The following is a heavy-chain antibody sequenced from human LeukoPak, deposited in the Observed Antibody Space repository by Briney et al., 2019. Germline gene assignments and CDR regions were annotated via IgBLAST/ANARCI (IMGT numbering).Heavy chain of an antibody. J-gene: IGHJ4*02. CDR3: AIAHYYDSSNFDY. Sequence: GESLKVSCKASGYTFTGYYMHWVRQAPGQGLEWMGWINPNSGGTNYAQKFQGRVTMTRDTSISTAYMELSRLRSDDTAVYYCAIAHYYDSSNFDYWGQGTLVTVSS. D-gene: IGHD3-22*01. CDR2: INPNSGGT. V-gene: IGHV1-2*02. CDR1: GYTFTGYY.